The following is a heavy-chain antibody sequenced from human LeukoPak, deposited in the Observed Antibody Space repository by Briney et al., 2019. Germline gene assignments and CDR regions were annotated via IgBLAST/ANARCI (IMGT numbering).Heavy chain of an antibody. Sequence: PSETLSLTCTVSGGSISSYYWSWIRQPPGKGLEWIGYIYYSGSTNCNPSLKSRVTISVDTSKNQSSLKLSSVTAADTAVYYCARSSVADYWGQGTLVTVSS. CDR1: GGSISSYY. CDR2: IYYSGST. J-gene: IGHJ4*02. CDR3: ARSSVADY. D-gene: IGHD2-15*01. V-gene: IGHV4-59*01.